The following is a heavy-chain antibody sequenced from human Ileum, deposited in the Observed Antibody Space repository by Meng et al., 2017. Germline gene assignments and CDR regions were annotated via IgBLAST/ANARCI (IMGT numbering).Heavy chain of an antibody. Sequence: QVQLQQWGAGLLQPSETLSLTCAVYGGSFSGYYWSWIRQPPGKGLEWIGEINHSGSTNYNPSLKSRVTISVDTSKNQFSLKLSSVTAADTAVYYCARSGVLLWFGEDYWGQGTLVTVSS. J-gene: IGHJ4*02. CDR3: ARSGVLLWFGEDY. CDR1: GGSFSGYY. CDR2: INHSGST. V-gene: IGHV4-34*01. D-gene: IGHD3-10*01.